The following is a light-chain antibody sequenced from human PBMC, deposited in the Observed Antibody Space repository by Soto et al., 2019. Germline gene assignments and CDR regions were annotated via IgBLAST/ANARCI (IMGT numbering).Light chain of an antibody. J-gene: IGKJ1*01. CDR1: QSVSSSY. V-gene: IGKV3-20*01. CDR3: QHYGSSWT. CDR2: GES. Sequence: EIVLTQSPGTLSLSPGERATLSCRASQSVSSSYLAWYQQKPGQAPRLLIYGESSRAAGIPDRFSGSGSGTDFTLTISRLEPEDFAVYYWQHYGSSWTFGQGTKVEIK.